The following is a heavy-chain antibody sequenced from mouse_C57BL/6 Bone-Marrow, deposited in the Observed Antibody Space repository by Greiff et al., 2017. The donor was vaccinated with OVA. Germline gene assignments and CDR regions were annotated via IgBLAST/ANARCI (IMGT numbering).Heavy chain of an antibody. CDR3: ARNYGSSYVGTTFDY. CDR2: IFPGSGST. Sequence: QVQLQQSGPELVKPGASVKISCKASGYTFTDYYINWVKQRPGQGLEWIGWIFPGSGSTYYNEKFKGKATLTVDKSSSTAYMLLSSLTSEDSAVYFCARNYGSSYVGTTFDYWGQGTTLTVSS. D-gene: IGHD1-1*01. J-gene: IGHJ2*01. V-gene: IGHV1-75*01. CDR1: GYTFTDYY.